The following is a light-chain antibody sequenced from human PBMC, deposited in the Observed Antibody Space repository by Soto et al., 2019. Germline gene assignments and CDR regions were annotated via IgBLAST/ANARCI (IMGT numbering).Light chain of an antibody. J-gene: IGKJ4*01. CDR3: QQYKSYSPLT. Sequence: NEVTKSPATLSSSKEDRVPITCRASQSISTWLAWYQQKPGKAPKLLIYKASGLESGVPSRFSGIGSGTDFTLTISSLQTADFATYYCQQYKSYSPLTFGGGTKVDIK. CDR2: KAS. V-gene: IGKV1-5*03. CDR1: QSISTW.